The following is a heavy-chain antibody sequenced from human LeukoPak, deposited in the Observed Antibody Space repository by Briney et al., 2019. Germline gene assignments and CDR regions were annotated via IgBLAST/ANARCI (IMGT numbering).Heavy chain of an antibody. V-gene: IGHV1-24*01. CDR1: GYTLTELS. Sequence: ASVKVSCKVSGYTLTELSMHWVRQAPGKGLEWMGGFDPEDGETIYAQKFPGRVTMTEDTSTDTAYMELSSLRSEDTAVYYCATSTLLRYFDWLYIYGMDVWGHGTTVTVSS. CDR3: ATSTLLRYFDWLYIYGMDV. J-gene: IGHJ6*02. D-gene: IGHD3-9*01. CDR2: FDPEDGET.